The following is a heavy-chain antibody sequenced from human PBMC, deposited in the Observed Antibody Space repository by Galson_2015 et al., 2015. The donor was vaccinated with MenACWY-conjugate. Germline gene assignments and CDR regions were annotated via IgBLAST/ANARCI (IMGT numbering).Heavy chain of an antibody. CDR3: ARSRDCTARRCYSEY. V-gene: IGHV7-4-1*02. D-gene: IGHD2-8*02. Sequence: SVKVSCKASGYTFTDYSMNWVRQAPGQGLEWMGWINTDTGNLMYAQGFTGRFVFSLDTSVSTAYLQISSLKAEDSAVYYCARSRDCTARRCYSEYWGQGTLVTVSS. CDR1: GYTFTDYS. J-gene: IGHJ4*02. CDR2: INTDTGNL.